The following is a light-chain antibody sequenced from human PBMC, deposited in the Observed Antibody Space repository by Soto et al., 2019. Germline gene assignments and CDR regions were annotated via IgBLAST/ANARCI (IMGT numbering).Light chain of an antibody. J-gene: IGKJ4*01. Sequence: EIVLTQSPATLSLSPGERATLSCRASQSVRNNLDWFRQRPGQAPSLLIYDASNRAAGVPARFSGSVSGTDVTLTISSLEPEDFAVYYCQHRSNWPLTFGGGTKVEIK. V-gene: IGKV3-11*01. CDR3: QHRSNWPLT. CDR1: QSVRNN. CDR2: DAS.